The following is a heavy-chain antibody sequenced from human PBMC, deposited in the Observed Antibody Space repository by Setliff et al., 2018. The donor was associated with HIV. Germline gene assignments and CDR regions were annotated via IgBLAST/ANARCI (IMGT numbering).Heavy chain of an antibody. CDR1: GGSISSSSYY. CDR2: IFYSGSA. CDR3: ARGGPTVAYGVDV. D-gene: IGHD4-17*01. Sequence: LSLTCTVSGGSISSSSYYWGWIRQPPGKGREWIGSIFYSGSANYNPSLRSPVAISVDTSKNQFSLKLTSVTAADTAVYYCARGGPTVAYGVDVWGQGTTVTVSS. V-gene: IGHV4-39*01. J-gene: IGHJ6*02.